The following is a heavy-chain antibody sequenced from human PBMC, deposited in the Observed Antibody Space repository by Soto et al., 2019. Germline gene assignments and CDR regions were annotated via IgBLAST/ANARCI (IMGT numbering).Heavy chain of an antibody. CDR1: GGSVSSGSYY. CDR2: IYYSGST. Sequence: SETLSLTCTVSGGSVSSGSYYWSWIRQPPGKGLEWIGYIYYSGSTNYNPSLKSRVTISVDTSKNQFSLKLSSVTAADTAVYYCARDSTGAYYYYRMDVWGQGTTVTVSS. D-gene: IGHD3-10*01. V-gene: IGHV4-61*01. CDR3: ARDSTGAYYYYRMDV. J-gene: IGHJ6*02.